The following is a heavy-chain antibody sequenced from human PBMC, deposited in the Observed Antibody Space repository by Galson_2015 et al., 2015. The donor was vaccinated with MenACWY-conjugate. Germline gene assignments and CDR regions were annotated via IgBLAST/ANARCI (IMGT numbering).Heavy chain of an antibody. CDR1: GGSASSSGYY. Sequence: ETLSLTCTVSGGSASSSGYYWTWIRQPPGKGLEWIGLIYDSGTTKYNPPLKGRVTISLDTSKNQVSLKLSSVTAADTAVYYCAREFSYWGQGTLVTVSS. D-gene: IGHD2/OR15-2a*01. CDR3: AREFSY. V-gene: IGHV4-61*08. J-gene: IGHJ4*02. CDR2: IYDSGTT.